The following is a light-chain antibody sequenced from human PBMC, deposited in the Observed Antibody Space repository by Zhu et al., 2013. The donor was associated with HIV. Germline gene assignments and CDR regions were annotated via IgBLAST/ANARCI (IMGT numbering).Light chain of an antibody. CDR1: QGISSY. V-gene: IGKV1-27*01. J-gene: IGKJ4*01. CDR3: QHYNTYFALT. Sequence: DIQLTQSPSALSASVGDRVTITCRASQGISSYLAWYQQKPGKAPKLLIFAASTLQSGVPSRFSGSGSGTEFSLTISSLQPDDVATYYCQHYNTYFALTFGGGTKVEIK. CDR2: AAS.